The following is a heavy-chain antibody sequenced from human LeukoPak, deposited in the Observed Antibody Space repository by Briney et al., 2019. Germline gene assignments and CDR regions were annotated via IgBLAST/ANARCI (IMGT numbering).Heavy chain of an antibody. CDR3: ARTKTLVSFDI. Sequence: SETLSLTCTVSGGSISSSSYYWGWIRQPPGKGLEWIGSIYYSGSTYYNTSLRSRLTISVDTSRNQFSLKLNSVTAADTAVYYCARTKTLVSFDIWGQGTVVTVSS. D-gene: IGHD1-14*01. V-gene: IGHV4-39*07. J-gene: IGHJ3*02. CDR2: IYYSGST. CDR1: GGSISSSSYY.